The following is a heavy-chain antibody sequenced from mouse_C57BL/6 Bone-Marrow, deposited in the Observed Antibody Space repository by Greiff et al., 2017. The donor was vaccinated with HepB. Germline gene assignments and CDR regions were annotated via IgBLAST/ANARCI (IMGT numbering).Heavy chain of an antibody. J-gene: IGHJ3*01. Sequence: EVHLVESGAELVRPGASVKLSCTASGFNIKDDYMHWVKQRPEQGLEWIGWIDPENGDTEYASKFQGKATITADTSSNTAYLQLSSLTSEDTAVYYCTVVATRAYWGQGTLVTVSA. CDR3: TVVATRAY. CDR1: GFNIKDDY. V-gene: IGHV14-4*01. CDR2: IDPENGDT. D-gene: IGHD1-1*01.